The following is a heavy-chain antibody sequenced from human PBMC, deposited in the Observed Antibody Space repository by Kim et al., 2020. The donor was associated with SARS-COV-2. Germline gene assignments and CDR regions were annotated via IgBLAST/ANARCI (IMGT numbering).Heavy chain of an antibody. CDR2: IYYSGST. CDR1: GGSISSGGYY. CDR3: ARVPILRIAAREKGEDAFDI. J-gene: IGHJ3*02. V-gene: IGHV4-31*03. D-gene: IGHD6-6*01. Sequence: SETLSLTCTVSGGSISSGGYYWSWIRQHPGKGLEWIGYIYYSGSTYYNPSPKSRVTISVDTSKNQFSLKLSSVTAADTAVDYCARVPILRIAAREKGEDAFDIWGQGTMVTVSS.